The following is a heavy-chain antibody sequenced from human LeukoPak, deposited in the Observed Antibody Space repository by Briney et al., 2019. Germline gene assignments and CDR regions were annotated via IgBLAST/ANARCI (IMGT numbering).Heavy chain of an antibody. CDR1: GFTFSSYG. V-gene: IGHV3-23*01. CDR2: ITATPSST. J-gene: IGHJ4*02. Sequence: AESLTLSCAASGFTFSSYGMSWVRQPPAKGLEWVSAITATPSSTHDADSVQGRFTIARDNAKNTLYLQMNSLRPEDTAVYYCAKLFESGTYNNFFHYWGQGTLVTVSS. D-gene: IGHD3-10*01. CDR3: AKLFESGTYNNFFHY.